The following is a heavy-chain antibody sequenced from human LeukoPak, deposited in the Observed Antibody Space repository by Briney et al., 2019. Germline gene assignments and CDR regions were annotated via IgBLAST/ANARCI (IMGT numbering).Heavy chain of an antibody. Sequence: ASVKVSCKASGYTFTSYYMHWVRQAPGQGLEWMGIINPSGGSTSYAQKFQGRVTMTRDTSTSTVYMELRSLRSDDTAVYYCARDRTNTFDPWGQGTLVTVSS. CDR2: INPSGGST. J-gene: IGHJ5*02. D-gene: IGHD2-8*01. CDR3: ARDRTNTFDP. V-gene: IGHV1-46*01. CDR1: GYTFTSYY.